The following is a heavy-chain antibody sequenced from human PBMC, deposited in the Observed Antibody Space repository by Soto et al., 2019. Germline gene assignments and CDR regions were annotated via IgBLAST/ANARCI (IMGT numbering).Heavy chain of an antibody. CDR3: ARDVVLDY. Sequence: ESGGGVVQPGRSLRLSCAASGFTFSSYAMHWVRQAPGKGLEWVAVISYDGSNKYYADSVKGRFTISRDNSKNTLYLQMNSLRAEDTAVYYCARDVVLDYWGQGTLVTVSS. CDR1: GFTFSSYA. D-gene: IGHD2-21*01. CDR2: ISYDGSNK. V-gene: IGHV3-30-3*01. J-gene: IGHJ4*02.